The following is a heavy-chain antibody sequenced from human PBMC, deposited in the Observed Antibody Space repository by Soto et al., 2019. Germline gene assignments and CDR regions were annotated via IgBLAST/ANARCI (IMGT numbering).Heavy chain of an antibody. V-gene: IGHV3-30-3*01. CDR1: GVTLTGYA. CDR3: TRVGVGYSLGSGFTP. J-gene: IGHJ5*02. CDR2: VSHDGTER. D-gene: IGHD5-18*01. Sequence: LRLSCLASGVTLTGYAMHWVRHAPGKGLEWVASVSHDGTERYAASVRGRFTISRDISKSTVFLQMGSLSGEDTAVYYCTRVGVGYSLGSGFTPWGQGTLVTVSS.